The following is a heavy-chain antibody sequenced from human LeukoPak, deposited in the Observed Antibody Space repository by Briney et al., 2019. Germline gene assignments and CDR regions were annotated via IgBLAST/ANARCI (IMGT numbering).Heavy chain of an antibody. Sequence: ASVKVSCKASGYTFTSYYMHWVRQAPGQGLEWMGIINPSGGSTSYAQKFQGRVTMTRGTSTSTVYMELSSLRSEDTAVYYCARDFMAPNDAFDIWGQGTMVTVSS. CDR3: ARDFMAPNDAFDI. V-gene: IGHV1-46*01. CDR1: GYTFTSYY. D-gene: IGHD3-10*01. J-gene: IGHJ3*02. CDR2: INPSGGST.